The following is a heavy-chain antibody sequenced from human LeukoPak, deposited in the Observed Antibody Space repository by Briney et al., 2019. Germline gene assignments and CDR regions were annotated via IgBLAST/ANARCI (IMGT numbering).Heavy chain of an antibody. V-gene: IGHV4-39*01. J-gene: IGHJ4*02. CDR3: ARGRRNVDIVATAISFHFDY. D-gene: IGHD5-12*01. Sequence: SETLSLTCTVSGGSISSSSHCWGWIRQPPGEGLEWVGTICYSGSIYHNPSLKSRVTISVDTSKNQFSLKLSSVTAADTAVYYCARGRRNVDIVATAISFHFDYWGQGTLVTVSS. CDR2: ICYSGSI. CDR1: GGSISSSSHC.